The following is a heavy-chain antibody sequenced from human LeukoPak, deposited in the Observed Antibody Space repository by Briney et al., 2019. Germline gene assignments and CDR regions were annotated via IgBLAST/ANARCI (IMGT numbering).Heavy chain of an antibody. CDR1: GGSISSSSYY. V-gene: IGHV4-39*01. D-gene: IGHD6-13*01. J-gene: IGHJ4*02. CDR3: ARHWQQLALDY. Sequence: SETLSLTCTVSGGSISSSSYYWGWIRQPPGKGLEWIGSIYYSGSTYYNPSLKSRVTISVDTSKNQFSLKLSSVTAADTAVYCCARHWQQLALDYWGQGTLVTVSS. CDR2: IYYSGST.